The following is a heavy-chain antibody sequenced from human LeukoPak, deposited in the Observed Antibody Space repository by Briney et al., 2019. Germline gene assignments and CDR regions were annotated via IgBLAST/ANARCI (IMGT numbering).Heavy chain of an antibody. CDR2: ISSNSSYI. CDR3: ARGPFGELLQEFDY. D-gene: IGHD3-10*01. J-gene: IGHJ4*02. V-gene: IGHV3-21*01. CDR1: GFTFSSYS. Sequence: GGSLRLSCAASGFTFSSYSMNWVRQAPGKGLEWVSSISSNSSYIYYADSVKGRFTISRDNAKNSLYLQMNSLRAEDTAVYYCARGPFGELLQEFDYWGQGTLVTVSS.